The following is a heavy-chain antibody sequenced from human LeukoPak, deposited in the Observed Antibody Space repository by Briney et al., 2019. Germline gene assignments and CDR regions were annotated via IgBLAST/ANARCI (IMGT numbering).Heavy chain of an antibody. D-gene: IGHD2-2*01. CDR2: IYTSGST. Sequence: PSETLFLTCTVSGGSISSYYWSWIRQPPGEGLEWIGYIYTSGSTNYNPSLKSRVTISVDTSKNQFSLKLSSVTAADTAVYYCARHSQGPKYQLRGWYWYFDLWGRGTLVTVSS. CDR3: ARHSQGPKYQLRGWYWYFDL. CDR1: GGSISSYY. J-gene: IGHJ2*01. V-gene: IGHV4-4*09.